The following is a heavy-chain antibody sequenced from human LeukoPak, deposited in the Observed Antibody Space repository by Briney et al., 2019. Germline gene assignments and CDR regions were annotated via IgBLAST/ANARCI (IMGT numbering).Heavy chain of an antibody. CDR1: GFTFSSYS. CDR2: ISSSSSTI. CDR3: ARTQWQQLVPDY. Sequence: PGGSLRLSCAASGFTFSSYSMNWVRQAPGKGLEWVPYISSSSSTIYYADSVKGRFTISRDNAKNSLYLQMSSLRAEDTAVYYCARTQWQQLVPDYWGQGTLVTVSS. D-gene: IGHD6-13*01. V-gene: IGHV3-48*01. J-gene: IGHJ4*02.